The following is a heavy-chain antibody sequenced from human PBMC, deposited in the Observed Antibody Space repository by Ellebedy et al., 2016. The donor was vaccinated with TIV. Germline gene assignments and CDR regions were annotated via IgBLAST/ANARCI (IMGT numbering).Heavy chain of an antibody. CDR3: AREPPFYGSGSYSDY. Sequence: GGSLRLXXAASGFTFSSYSMNWVRQAPGKGLEWVSYISSSSSTIYYADSVKGRFTISRDNAKNSLYLQMNSLRDEDTAVYYCAREPPFYGSGSYSDYWGQGTLVTVSS. CDR2: ISSSSSTI. V-gene: IGHV3-48*02. D-gene: IGHD3-10*01. J-gene: IGHJ4*02. CDR1: GFTFSSYS.